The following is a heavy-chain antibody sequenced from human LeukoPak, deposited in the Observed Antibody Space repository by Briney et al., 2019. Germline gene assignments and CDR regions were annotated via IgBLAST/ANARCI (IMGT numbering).Heavy chain of an antibody. Sequence: ASVKVSCKASGYTFISYAIHWVRQAPGQSLEWMGWINAGNGDTKYSQKFQGRVTVTRDTSASTAYMELSSLRSEDTAVHYCARNPLLTTIYDFWGQGTLITVSS. D-gene: IGHD3-3*01. J-gene: IGHJ4*02. CDR2: INAGNGDT. V-gene: IGHV1-3*01. CDR1: GYTFISYA. CDR3: ARNPLLTTIYDF.